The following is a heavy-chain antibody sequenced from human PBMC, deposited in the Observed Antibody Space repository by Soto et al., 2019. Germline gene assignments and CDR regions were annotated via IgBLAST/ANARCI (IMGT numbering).Heavy chain of an antibody. Sequence: QVQLVESGGGVVQPGRFLRLSCAASGFTFSSYAMHWVRQAPGKGLEWVAVISYDGSNKYYADSVKGRFTISRDNSKNTLYLQMNSLRAEDTAVYYCARDKVVGWTQGFYFDYWGQGTLVTVSS. CDR3: ARDKVVGWTQGFYFDY. J-gene: IGHJ4*02. D-gene: IGHD2-2*01. CDR1: GFTFSSYA. CDR2: ISYDGSNK. V-gene: IGHV3-30-3*01.